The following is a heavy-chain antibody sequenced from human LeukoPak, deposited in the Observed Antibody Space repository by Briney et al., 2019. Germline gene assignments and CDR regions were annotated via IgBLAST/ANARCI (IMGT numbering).Heavy chain of an antibody. V-gene: IGHV4-34*01. J-gene: IGHJ6*02. CDR2: INHSGST. Sequence: SETLSLTCAVYGGSFSGYYWSWIRQPPGKGLEWIGEINHSGSTNYNPSLKSRVTISVVTSKNQFSLKLSSVTAADTAVYYCARGPRSFCSGGSCYSLYYYYGMDVWGQGTTVTVSS. D-gene: IGHD2-15*01. CDR3: ARGPRSFCSGGSCYSLYYYYGMDV. CDR1: GGSFSGYY.